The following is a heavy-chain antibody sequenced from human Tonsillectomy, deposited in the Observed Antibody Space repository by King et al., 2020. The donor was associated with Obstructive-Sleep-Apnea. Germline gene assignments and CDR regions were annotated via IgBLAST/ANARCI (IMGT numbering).Heavy chain of an antibody. CDR1: GGSISSGDYY. Sequence: QLQESGPGLVKTSQTLSLTCTVSGGSISSGDYYWSWIRQPPGKGLEWIGYIYYSGSTYYNPSLKSRVTISVDTSKNQFSLKLSSVTAADTAVYYCARDRPCNYGSGNEGNGFDPWGQGTLVTVSS. J-gene: IGHJ5*02. D-gene: IGHD3-10*01. CDR3: ARDRPCNYGSGNEGNGFDP. CDR2: IYYSGST. V-gene: IGHV4-30-4*01.